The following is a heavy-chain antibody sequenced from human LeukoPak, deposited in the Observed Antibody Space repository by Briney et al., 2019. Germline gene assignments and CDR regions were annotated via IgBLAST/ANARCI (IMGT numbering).Heavy chain of an antibody. J-gene: IGHJ6*03. CDR3: ARVGYSYPINDWSGTGLGSNPTKYPNTLDV. Sequence: SETLSLTCAVYGGSFSDYSWSWIRQPPGKGLEWIGEIDHSGGTNNNPSLMSRVIMSVDTSKNQFSLKVSSVTAADTAVYYCARVGYSYPINDWSGTGLGSNPTKYPNTLDVWGKGTTV. CDR2: IDHSGGT. CDR1: GGSFSDYS. D-gene: IGHD5-18*01. V-gene: IGHV4-34*01.